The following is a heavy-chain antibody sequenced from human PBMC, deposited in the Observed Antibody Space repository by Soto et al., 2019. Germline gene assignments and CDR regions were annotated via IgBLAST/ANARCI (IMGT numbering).Heavy chain of an antibody. J-gene: IGHJ6*02. D-gene: IGHD2-8*01. Sequence: PGGYLRLSCSASGFTFSDYAMHWGRQAPGKGLEYVSAISNNGGGTYYADSVKGRFTISRDNFKNIVYLQMSSLRAEDAAVYYCVKDMGKIEDRTRYPYGMHVCGRATTVTLS. V-gene: IGHV3-64D*06. CDR1: GFTFSDYA. CDR2: ISNNGGGT. CDR3: VKDMGKIEDRTRYPYGMHV.